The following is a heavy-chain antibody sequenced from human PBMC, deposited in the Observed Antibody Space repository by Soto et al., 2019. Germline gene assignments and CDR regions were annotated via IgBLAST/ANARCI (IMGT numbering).Heavy chain of an antibody. CDR3: ARDGGPRDFRVYGMDV. D-gene: IGHD2-21*01. Sequence: GGSLRLSCAASGFTLSSYAMHWVRQAPGKGLEWVAVISYDGSNKYYADSVKGRFTISRDNSKNTLYLQMNSLRAEDTAVYYCARDGGPRDFRVYGMDVWGQGTTVTVSS. J-gene: IGHJ6*02. CDR2: ISYDGSNK. CDR1: GFTLSSYA. V-gene: IGHV3-30-3*01.